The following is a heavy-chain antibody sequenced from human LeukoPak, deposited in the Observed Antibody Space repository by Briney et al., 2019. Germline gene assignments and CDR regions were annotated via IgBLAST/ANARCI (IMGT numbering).Heavy chain of an antibody. Sequence: SETLSLTCTVSVGPISSYHWSWIRQPPGKGLEWIGYIYYSGSTNYNPSLKSRVTIPVDTSKNQFSLKLSSVTAADTAVYYCARRHSYGYVDYWGQGTLVTVSS. V-gene: IGHV4-59*08. CDR3: ARRHSYGYVDY. CDR1: VGPISSYH. D-gene: IGHD5-18*01. CDR2: IYYSGST. J-gene: IGHJ4*02.